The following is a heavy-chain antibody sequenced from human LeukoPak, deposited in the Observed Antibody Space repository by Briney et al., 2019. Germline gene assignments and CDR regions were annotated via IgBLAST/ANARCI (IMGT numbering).Heavy chain of an antibody. CDR1: GFTFRSYA. J-gene: IGHJ4*02. V-gene: IGHV3-23*01. Sequence: PGGSLRLSCAASGFTFRSYAMSWVRQAPGKGLEWVSGTSGSGGSTFYADSVKGRFTMSRDNSKDTLYLQMNSLRAEDTAAYYCAKSGGYSYVENFDYWGQGTLVTVSS. CDR2: TSGSGGST. D-gene: IGHD5-18*01. CDR3: AKSGGYSYVENFDY.